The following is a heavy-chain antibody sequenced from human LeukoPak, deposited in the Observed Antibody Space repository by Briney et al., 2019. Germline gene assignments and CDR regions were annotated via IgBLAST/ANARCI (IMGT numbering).Heavy chain of an antibody. CDR1: GFTFSSFP. CDR2: ITGSGGST. Sequence: GGSLRLSCAASGFTFSSFPMTWVRLAPGKGLEWVSTITGSGGSTYYAESVKGRFTISRDNSKNTLYLQMNSLRGEDTALYYCAKDLAGSSDSWGQGTLGPVSS. CDR3: AKDLAGSSDS. V-gene: IGHV3-23*01. J-gene: IGHJ1*01. D-gene: IGHD2-2*01.